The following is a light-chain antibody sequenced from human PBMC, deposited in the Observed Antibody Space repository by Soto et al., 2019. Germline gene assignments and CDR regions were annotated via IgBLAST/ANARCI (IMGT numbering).Light chain of an antibody. J-gene: IGKJ5*01. CDR2: EAS. CDR3: QHYGRPPRTP. V-gene: IGKV3-20*01. CDR1: QSISSSF. Sequence: IVLKHSPRILYLSPGERASLSCGASQSISSSFLAWYQQKPGQAPRLLIYEASSRATGIPDRFSGGGSGTDFSLSISKVEPEDFAGHYSQHYGRPPRTPFGQGTRQEFK.